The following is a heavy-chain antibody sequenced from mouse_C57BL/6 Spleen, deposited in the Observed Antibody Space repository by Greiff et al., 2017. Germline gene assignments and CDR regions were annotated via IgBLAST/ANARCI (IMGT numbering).Heavy chain of an antibody. J-gene: IGHJ1*03. CDR3: ARSRLITTVVAYWYFDV. CDR2: ILPGSGST. CDR1: GYTFTGYW. V-gene: IGHV1-9*01. D-gene: IGHD1-1*01. Sequence: VMLVESGAELMKPGASVKLSCKATGYTFTGYWIEWVKQRPGHGLEWIGEILPGSGSTNYNEKFKGKATFTADTSSNTAYMQLSSLTTEDSAIYYCARSRLITTVVAYWYFDVWGTGTTVTVSS.